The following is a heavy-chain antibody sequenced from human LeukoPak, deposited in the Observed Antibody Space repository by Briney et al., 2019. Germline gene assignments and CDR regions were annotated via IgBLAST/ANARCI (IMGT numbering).Heavy chain of an antibody. CDR3: ARDRRGGNFFDY. Sequence: SETLSLTCTVSGGSIGSGGYYWSWIRQHPGKGLEWIGFIFYSGSTYYNPSLKSRVTMSVDTSKNQFSLKLSSVTAADTAVYYCARDRRGGNFFDYWGQGTLVSVSS. V-gene: IGHV4-31*03. CDR1: GGSIGSGGYY. J-gene: IGHJ4*02. CDR2: IFYSGST. D-gene: IGHD4-23*01.